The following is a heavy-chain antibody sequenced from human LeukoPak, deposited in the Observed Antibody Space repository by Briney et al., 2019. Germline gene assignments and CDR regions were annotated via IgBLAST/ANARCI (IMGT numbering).Heavy chain of an antibody. Sequence: SETLSLTCTVSGGSISSYYWGWIRQPAGKGLEWIGRIYTSGSTNYNPSLKSRVTMSVDTSKNQFSLKLSSVTAADTAVYYCARGDYYDSSGYYFPQAFDIWGQGTMVTVSS. D-gene: IGHD3-22*01. CDR1: GGSISSYY. J-gene: IGHJ3*02. V-gene: IGHV4-4*07. CDR2: IYTSGST. CDR3: ARGDYYDSSGYYFPQAFDI.